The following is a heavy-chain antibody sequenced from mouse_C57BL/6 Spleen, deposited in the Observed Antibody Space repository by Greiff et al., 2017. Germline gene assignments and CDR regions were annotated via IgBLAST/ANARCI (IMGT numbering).Heavy chain of an antibody. D-gene: IGHD2-4*01. V-gene: IGHV1-81*01. J-gene: IGHJ4*01. CDR2: IYPRSGNT. Sequence: VQLQQSGAELARPGASVKLSCKASGYTFTSYGISWVKQRTGQGLEWIGVIYPRSGNTYYNEQFKGKATLTADKSSSTAYMELRNLTSEDSAVYFCARSESYDYDGYAMDYWGQGTSVTVSS. CDR1: GYTFTSYG. CDR3: ARSESYDYDGYAMDY.